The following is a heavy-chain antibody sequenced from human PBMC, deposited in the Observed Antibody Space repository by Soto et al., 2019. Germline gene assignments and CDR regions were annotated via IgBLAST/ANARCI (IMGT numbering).Heavy chain of an antibody. V-gene: IGHV2-70*12. Sequence: GSGPTLVNPTQTLTLTCTFSGFSLSTSGMCVSWIRQPPGKALEWPARIDWDDDKYYSTSLKTRLTISKDTSKNQVVLTMTNMDPVDTATYYCAHRPSSSWHFDYWGQGTLVTVSS. CDR2: IDWDDDK. J-gene: IGHJ4*02. CDR3: AHRPSSSWHFDY. CDR1: GFSLSTSGMC. D-gene: IGHD6-13*01.